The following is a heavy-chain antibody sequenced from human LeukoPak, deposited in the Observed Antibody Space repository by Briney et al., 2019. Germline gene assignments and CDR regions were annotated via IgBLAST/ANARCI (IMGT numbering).Heavy chain of an antibody. Sequence: GGSLRLSCAASGFTFSGYSMNWVRQAPGKGLGWVAYIRSSGSPIYYADSVKGRFTISRDNAKNSLYLQMNSLRDEDTAVYYCARDPDALDFWGQGTPVTVSS. CDR2: IRSSGSPI. CDR1: GFTFSGYS. CDR3: ARDPDALDF. J-gene: IGHJ4*02. V-gene: IGHV3-48*02.